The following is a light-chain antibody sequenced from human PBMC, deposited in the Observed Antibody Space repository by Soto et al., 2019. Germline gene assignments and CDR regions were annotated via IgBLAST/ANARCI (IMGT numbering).Light chain of an antibody. J-gene: IGKJ4*01. CDR3: QQYNSFGLT. V-gene: IGKV1-5*03. CDR1: RSISRW. CDR2: EAS. Sequence: DIQMTQSPSTLSASVGDRDTITCRASRSISRWLAWYQQKPGKAPELLIYEASSLESGVPSRFSGSGSGTDFTLTISSLQPGDLATYYCQQYNSFGLTFGGGTKVEIK.